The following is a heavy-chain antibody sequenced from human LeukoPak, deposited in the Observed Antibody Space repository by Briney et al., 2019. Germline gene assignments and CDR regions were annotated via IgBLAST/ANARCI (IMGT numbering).Heavy chain of an antibody. Sequence: PGGSLRLSCAASGFTFSSYSMNWVRQAPGKGLEWVSSVSTTTTYICYADSVKGRFTISRDNAKNSLYLQMNSLRAEDTAVYYCARTMVTTYDYWGQGTLVTVSS. CDR1: GFTFSSYS. V-gene: IGHV3-21*01. J-gene: IGHJ4*02. CDR2: VSTTTTYI. D-gene: IGHD5-18*01. CDR3: ARTMVTTYDY.